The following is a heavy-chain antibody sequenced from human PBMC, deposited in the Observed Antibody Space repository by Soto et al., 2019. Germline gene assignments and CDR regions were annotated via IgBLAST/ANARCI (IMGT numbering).Heavy chain of an antibody. CDR3: ARIPRAEQWLAQNWFDP. CDR2: IFSNDEK. J-gene: IGHJ5*02. V-gene: IGHV2-26*01. CDR1: GFSLSNARMG. D-gene: IGHD6-19*01. Sequence: SGPTLVNLTETLPLPCTVSGFSLSNARMGVSWIRQPPGKALEWLAHIFSNDEKSYSTSLKSRLTISKDTSKSQVVLTMTNMDPVDTATYYGARIPRAEQWLAQNWFDPWGQGTLVTVSS.